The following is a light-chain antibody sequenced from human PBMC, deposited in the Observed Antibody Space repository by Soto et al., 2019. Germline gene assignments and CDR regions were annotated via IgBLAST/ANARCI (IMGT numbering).Light chain of an antibody. CDR3: SSYTSSSTPHVV. CDR1: SSDVGGYNY. V-gene: IGLV2-14*01. J-gene: IGLJ2*01. Sequence: QSALTQPASVSGSPGQSSTISCTGTSSDVGGYNYVSWYQQHPGKAPKLMIYDVSNRPSGVSNRFSGSKSGNTASLTISGLQADDEADYYCSSYTSSSTPHVVFGGRTKLTVL. CDR2: DVS.